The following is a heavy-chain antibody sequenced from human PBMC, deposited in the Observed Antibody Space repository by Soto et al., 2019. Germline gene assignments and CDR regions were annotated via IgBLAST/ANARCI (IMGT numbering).Heavy chain of an antibody. J-gene: IGHJ1*01. D-gene: IGHD1-1*01. CDR3: ATLSGHNYIYEGD. V-gene: IGHV3-72*01. CDR2: TRNKANSYTT. Sequence: EVQLVESGGGLVQPGGSLRLSCAASGFTFSDYYMDWVRQAPGKGLEWVGRTRNKANSYTTEYAASVKGRFTISRDESKNSLYLQMNSLKIEDTAVYYCATLSGHNYIYEGDWGQGTLVTVSS. CDR1: GFTFSDYY.